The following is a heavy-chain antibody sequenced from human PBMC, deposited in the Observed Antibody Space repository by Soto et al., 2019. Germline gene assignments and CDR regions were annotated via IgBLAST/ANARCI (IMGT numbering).Heavy chain of an antibody. CDR2: IYYSGST. D-gene: IGHD6-6*01. CDR1: GGSISSSSYY. CDR3: GRQRVVGGAGGLDYSSSLHYYYYYGMDV. J-gene: IGHJ6*02. V-gene: IGHV4-39*01. Sequence: NPSETLSLTCTVSGGSISSSSYYWGWIRQPPGKGLEWIGSIYYSGSTYYNPSLKSRVTISVDTSKNQFSLKLSSVTAADTAVYYGGRQRVVGGAGGLDYSSSLHYYYYYGMDVWGRGTTVTVSS.